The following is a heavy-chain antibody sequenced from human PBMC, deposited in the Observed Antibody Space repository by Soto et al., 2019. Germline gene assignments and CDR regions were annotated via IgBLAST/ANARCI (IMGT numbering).Heavy chain of an antibody. V-gene: IGHV3-66*01. Sequence: EVQLVESGGGLVQPGGSLRLSCAASGFTVSSNYMSWVRQAPGKGLEWVSVIYSGGSTYYADSVKGRFTISRDNSKNTRYLQMNGRSAEDAAVYYCASRHWSGGSCPGYWGQGTLVTVAS. CDR1: GFTVSSNY. CDR2: IYSGGST. D-gene: IGHD2-15*01. J-gene: IGHJ4*02. CDR3: ASRHWSGGSCPGY.